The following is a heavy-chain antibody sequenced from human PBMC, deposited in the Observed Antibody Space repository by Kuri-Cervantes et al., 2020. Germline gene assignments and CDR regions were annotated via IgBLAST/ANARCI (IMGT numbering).Heavy chain of an antibody. Sequence: SCPTLVKPTQTLTLTCTFSGFSLSTSGMCVSWIRQPPGKALEWLARIDWDYDKYYSTSLKTRLTSTKDTSKNQVVLTMTNMDPVDTATYYCAHEDYGVSVFDFWGQGTLVTVSS. CDR3: AHEDYGVSVFDF. D-gene: IGHD4-17*01. CDR1: GFSLSTSGMC. V-gene: IGHV2-70*12. J-gene: IGHJ4*02. CDR2: IDWDYDK.